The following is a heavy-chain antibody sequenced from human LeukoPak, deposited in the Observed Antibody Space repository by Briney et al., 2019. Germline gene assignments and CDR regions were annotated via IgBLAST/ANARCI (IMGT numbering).Heavy chain of an antibody. J-gene: IGHJ6*02. V-gene: IGHV3-11*01. CDR1: GFTFSDYY. CDR3: ARDSRIVVVPAAHYGMDV. CDR2: ISSSGSTI. D-gene: IGHD2-2*01. Sequence: GGSLRLSCAASGFTFSDYYMSWIRQAPGKGLEWVSYISSSGSTIHYADFVKGRFTISRDNAKNSLYLQMNSLRAEDTAVYYCARDSRIVVVPAAHYGMDVWGQGTTVTVSS.